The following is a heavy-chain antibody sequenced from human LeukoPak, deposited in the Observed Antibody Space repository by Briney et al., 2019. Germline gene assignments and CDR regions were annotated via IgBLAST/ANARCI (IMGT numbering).Heavy chain of an antibody. CDR2: INWNGGST. D-gene: IGHD3-9*01. CDR3: ARELRLRYFDWLWDAFDI. J-gene: IGHJ3*02. V-gene: IGHV3-20*04. CDR1: GFTFDDYG. Sequence: GGSLRLSCAASGFTFDDYGMSWVRQATGKGLGWVSGINWNGGSTGYADSGKGRSTTSRENAKNSLYLQMNSLRAEDTALYYCARELRLRYFDWLWDAFDIWGQGTMVTVSS.